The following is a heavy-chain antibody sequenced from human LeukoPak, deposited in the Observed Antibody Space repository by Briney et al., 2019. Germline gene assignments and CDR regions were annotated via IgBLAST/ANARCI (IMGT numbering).Heavy chain of an antibody. Sequence: PSETLSLTCTVSGASISSYYWGWIRQPPGKGLEWIGDIYYSGSIKYNPSLKSRVTMSVGTSKNQFSLKLSSVTAADTAIYYCARENPSGYYNRPIDYWGQGTLITVSS. J-gene: IGHJ4*02. CDR2: IYYSGSI. CDR1: GASISSYY. D-gene: IGHD3-22*01. CDR3: ARENPSGYYNRPIDY. V-gene: IGHV4-59*01.